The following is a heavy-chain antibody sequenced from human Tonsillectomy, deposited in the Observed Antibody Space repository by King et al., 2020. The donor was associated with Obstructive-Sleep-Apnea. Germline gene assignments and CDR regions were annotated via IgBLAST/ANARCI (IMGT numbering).Heavy chain of an antibody. CDR1: GFTFDDYA. CDR3: AKDLSDSSGYWDAFDI. V-gene: IGHV3-9*01. J-gene: IGHJ3*02. D-gene: IGHD3-22*01. CDR2: ISWNSGSI. Sequence: VQLVESGGGLVQPGRSLRLSCAASGFTFDDYAWHWVRQAPGKGLEWVSGISWNSGSIGLGDSVKVRLTISRDNAKNSLYLQINSLRAEDTALYYCAKDLSDSSGYWDAFDIWGQGTMVTVSS.